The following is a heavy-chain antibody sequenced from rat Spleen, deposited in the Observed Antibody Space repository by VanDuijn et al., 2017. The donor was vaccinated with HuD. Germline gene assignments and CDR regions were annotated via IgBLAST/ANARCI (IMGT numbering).Heavy chain of an antibody. D-gene: IGHD1-6*01. J-gene: IGHJ2*01. CDR3: TTWDYWHNRFDY. V-gene: IGHV5-19*01. CDR1: GFTFSNYG. CDR2: ISDDGSST. Sequence: EVQLVESGGGLVQPGRSLKLSCAASGFTFSNYGMHWIRPAPKKGLEWVATISDDGSSTYYRDSVRGRFTIFRDVAKSTLYLQMDSMKSEDTATYYCTTWDYWHNRFDYWGQGVMVTVSS.